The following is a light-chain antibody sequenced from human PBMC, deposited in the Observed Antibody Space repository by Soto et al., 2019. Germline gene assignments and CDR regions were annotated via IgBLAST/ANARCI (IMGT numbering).Light chain of an antibody. CDR1: QSVSSY. Sequence: EIVLTQSPATLSLSPGERATLSCRASQSVSSYLAWYQQKPGQAPRLLIYDASNRANGIPARFSGSGYGTDFTLTSSSLEPEDFAVYYCQQRSNWPLTFGGGTKVEIK. J-gene: IGKJ4*01. CDR3: QQRSNWPLT. CDR2: DAS. V-gene: IGKV3-11*01.